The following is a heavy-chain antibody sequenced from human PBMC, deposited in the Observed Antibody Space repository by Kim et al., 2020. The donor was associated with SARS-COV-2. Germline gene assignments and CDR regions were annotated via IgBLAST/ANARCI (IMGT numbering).Heavy chain of an antibody. CDR3: ASLSSWELLFY. CDR1: GGTFSSYA. CDR2: IIPIFGTA. V-gene: IGHV1-69*13. Sequence: SVKVSCKASGGTFSSYAISWVRQAPGQGLEWMGGIIPIFGTANYAQKFQGRVTITADEATSTAYMELSSLISEDTAVSYCASLSSWELLFYWGQGTLVTVSS. J-gene: IGHJ4*02. D-gene: IGHD1-26*01.